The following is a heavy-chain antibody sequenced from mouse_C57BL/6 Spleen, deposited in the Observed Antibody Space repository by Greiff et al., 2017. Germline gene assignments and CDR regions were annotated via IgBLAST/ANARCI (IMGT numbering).Heavy chain of an antibody. D-gene: IGHD1-1*01. Sequence: QVQLQQSGPELVKPGASVKISCKASGYAFSSSWMNWVKQRPGKGLEWIGRIYPGDGDTNYNGKFKGKATLTADKSSSTAYMQSSSLTSEDSAVYFCARENYYGTAGFAYWGQGTLVTVSA. CDR2: IYPGDGDT. CDR3: ARENYYGTAGFAY. CDR1: GYAFSSSW. J-gene: IGHJ3*01. V-gene: IGHV1-82*01.